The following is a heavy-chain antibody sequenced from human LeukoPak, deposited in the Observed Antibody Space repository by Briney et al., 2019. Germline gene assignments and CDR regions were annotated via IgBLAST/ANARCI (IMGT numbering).Heavy chain of an antibody. D-gene: IGHD2-15*01. V-gene: IGHV1-2*02. Sequence: ASVKVSCKASGYTFTGYYMHWVRQAPGQGLEWMGWINPNSGGTNYAQKFQGRVTMTRDTSISTAYMELSRPRSDDTAVYYCARDEAARRYWFDPWGQGTLVTVSS. CDR1: GYTFTGYY. J-gene: IGHJ5*02. CDR3: ARDEAARRYWFDP. CDR2: INPNSGGT.